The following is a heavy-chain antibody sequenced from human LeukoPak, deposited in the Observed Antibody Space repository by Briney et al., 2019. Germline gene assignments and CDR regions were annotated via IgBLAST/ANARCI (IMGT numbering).Heavy chain of an antibody. V-gene: IGHV3-11*04. Sequence: GGSLRPSCAASGFTFCDYYMRWIRQAPGQVLEWVSYISSGGSTIYYADSVKGRFTISRDNAKNSLYLQMDSLRDEDTAVYYCARDRDYAFDYWGQGTLVTVSS. CDR2: ISSGGSTI. J-gene: IGHJ4*02. CDR3: ARDRDYAFDY. D-gene: IGHD4-17*01. CDR1: GFTFCDYY.